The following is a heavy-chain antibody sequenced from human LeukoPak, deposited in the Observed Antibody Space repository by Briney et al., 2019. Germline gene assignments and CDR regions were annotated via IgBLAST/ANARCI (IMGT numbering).Heavy chain of an antibody. V-gene: IGHV1-69*13. D-gene: IGHD3-22*01. Sequence: SVKVSCKASGGTFSRYAISWVRQAPGQGLEWMGGFITIFGTAHYAQKFQGRVTITADESTSTAYKELSSLRSEDTAVYYCARASSGYYDDAFDIWGQGTMVTVSS. CDR2: FITIFGTA. CDR1: GGTFSRYA. J-gene: IGHJ3*02. CDR3: ARASSGYYDDAFDI.